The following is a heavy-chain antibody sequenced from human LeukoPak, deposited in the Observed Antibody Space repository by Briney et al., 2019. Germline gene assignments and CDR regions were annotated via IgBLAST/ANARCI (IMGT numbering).Heavy chain of an antibody. Sequence: GGSRRLSCAASGFTFTDYHMTWIRQAPGRGLEWVSHLSPSGGTIYYADSVKGRFTISRDNAKNSLYLQVNSLRAEDTAVYYCARAGGYEIDDWGQGTLVTVSS. D-gene: IGHD5-12*01. CDR1: GFTFTDYH. V-gene: IGHV3-11*01. CDR3: ARAGGYEIDD. CDR2: LSPSGGTI. J-gene: IGHJ4*02.